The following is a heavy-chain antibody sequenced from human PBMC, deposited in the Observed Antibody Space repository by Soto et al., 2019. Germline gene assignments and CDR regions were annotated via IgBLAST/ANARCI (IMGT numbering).Heavy chain of an antibody. CDR2: ISYDGSNK. CDR1: GFTFSSYG. CDR3: AKGGDFWSGYYFDYYYYGMDV. Sequence: PGGSLRLSCAASGFTFSSYGMHWVRQAPGKGLEWVAVISYDGSNKYYADSVKGRFTISRDNSKNTLYLQMNSLRAEDTAVYYCAKGGDFWSGYYFDYYYYGMDVWGQGTTVTVSS. D-gene: IGHD3-3*01. J-gene: IGHJ6*02. V-gene: IGHV3-30*18.